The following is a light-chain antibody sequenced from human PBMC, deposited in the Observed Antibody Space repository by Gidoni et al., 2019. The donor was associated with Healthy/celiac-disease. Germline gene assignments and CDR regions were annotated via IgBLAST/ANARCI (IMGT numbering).Light chain of an antibody. CDR2: GAS. V-gene: IGKV3-20*01. CDR1: QSVSSSY. CDR3: QQYGSSLYT. Sequence: EIVLTQSPGTLSLSPGERATLSCRASQSVSSSYLAWYQQKPGQAPRLLIYGASSRATGIPDRCSGSGSGTDFTLTISRLEPEDFEVYYCQQYGSSLYTFXQXTKLEIK. J-gene: IGKJ2*01.